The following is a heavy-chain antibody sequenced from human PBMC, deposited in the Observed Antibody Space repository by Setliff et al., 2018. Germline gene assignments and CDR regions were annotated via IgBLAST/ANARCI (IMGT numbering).Heavy chain of an antibody. CDR2: IYTSGST. Sequence: SETLSLTCTVSGGSISSGSYYWSWIRQPAGKGLEWSGRIYTSGSTNYNPSLKSRVTISVDTSKNQFSLKLSSVTAAETAVYYCAAYYGNRGGPASWGQGTLVTVSS. CDR3: AAYYGNRGGPAS. V-gene: IGHV4-61*02. J-gene: IGHJ5*02. CDR1: GGSISSGSYY. D-gene: IGHD3-10*01.